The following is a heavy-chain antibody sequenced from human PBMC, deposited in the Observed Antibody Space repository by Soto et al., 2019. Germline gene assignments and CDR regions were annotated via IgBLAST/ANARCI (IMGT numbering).Heavy chain of an antibody. CDR3: ARTNCSSTSCYYFDY. CDR1: SGSISSSNW. J-gene: IGHJ4*02. V-gene: IGHV4-4*02. Sequence: QVQLQESGPGLVKPSGTLSLTCAVSSGSISSSNWWSWVRPPPGKGLEWIGEIYHSGSTNYNPSLKSRVTISVDMSKNQFSLKLSSVTAADTAVYYCARTNCSSTSCYYFDYWGQGTLVTVSS. D-gene: IGHD2-2*01. CDR2: IYHSGST.